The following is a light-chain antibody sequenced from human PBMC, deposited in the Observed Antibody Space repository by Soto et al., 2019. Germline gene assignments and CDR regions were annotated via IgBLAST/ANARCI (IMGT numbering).Light chain of an antibody. CDR1: QSDSVNS. J-gene: IGKJ2*01. CDR3: LLYFSPDRYT. V-gene: IGKV3-20*01. Sequence: EIVLTQSPGTLSLSPGERATLSCRASQSDSVNSLAWYQQKGGQAPRLLIYAASTRATGIPDRFSGSGSDTDFSLTIRRLDPEDFAMYYCLLYFSPDRYTFGPGTKVQIK. CDR2: AAS.